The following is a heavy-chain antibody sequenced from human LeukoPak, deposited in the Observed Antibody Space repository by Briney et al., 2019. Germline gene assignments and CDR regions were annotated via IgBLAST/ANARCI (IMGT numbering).Heavy chain of an antibody. CDR2: IIPIFGTA. CDR3: ARSGRVEMATITALNY. CDR1: GGTFSSYA. V-gene: IGHV1-69*05. D-gene: IGHD5-24*01. Sequence: TSVKVSCKASGGTFSSYAISWVRQAPGQGLEWMGGIIPIFGTANYAQKFQGRVTITTDESTSTAYMELSSLRSEDTAVYYCARSGRVEMATITALNYWGQGTLVTVSS. J-gene: IGHJ4*02.